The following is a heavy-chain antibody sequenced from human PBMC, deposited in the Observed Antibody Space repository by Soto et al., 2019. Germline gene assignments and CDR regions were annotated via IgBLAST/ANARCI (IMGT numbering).Heavy chain of an antibody. V-gene: IGHV4-59*01. CDR2: IYYSGST. CDR3: ARAVTDYYYYGMDV. J-gene: IGHJ6*02. CDR1: GGSISSYY. Sequence: PSETLSLTCTVSGGSISSYYWSWIRQPPGKGLEWIGYIYYSGSTNYNPSLKSRVTISVDTSKNQFSLKLSSVTAADTAVYYCARAVTDYYYYGMDVWGQGTTVTVSS.